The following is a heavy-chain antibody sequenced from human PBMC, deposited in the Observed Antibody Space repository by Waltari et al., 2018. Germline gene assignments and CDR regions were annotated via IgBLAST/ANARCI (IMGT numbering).Heavy chain of an antibody. CDR3: ATIRFLEWLLDY. CDR2: INPNSGGT. Sequence: QVQLVQSGAEVKKPGSSVKVSCKASGGTFSSYAISWVRQAPGQGLEWMGWINPNSGGTNYAQKFQGRVTMTRDTSISTAYMELSRLRSDDTAVYYCATIRFLEWLLDYWGQGTLVTVSS. V-gene: IGHV1-2*02. CDR1: GGTFSSYA. J-gene: IGHJ4*02. D-gene: IGHD3-3*01.